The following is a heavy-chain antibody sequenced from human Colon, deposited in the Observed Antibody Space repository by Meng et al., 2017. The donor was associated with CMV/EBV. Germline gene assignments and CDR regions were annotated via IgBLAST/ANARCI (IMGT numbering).Heavy chain of an antibody. J-gene: IGHJ5*01. V-gene: IGHV3-23*01. CDR3: ARGQLWLDS. Sequence: GESLKISCKVSGLPFRFYAMTWVRQAPGKGLEWVSGISGNGDSTYYSDSVKGRFTSSRDNAKNSLYLQMNNLRAEDTAVYYCARGQLWLDSWGQGTLVTVSS. CDR2: ISGNGDST. CDR1: GLPFRFYA. D-gene: IGHD3-10*01.